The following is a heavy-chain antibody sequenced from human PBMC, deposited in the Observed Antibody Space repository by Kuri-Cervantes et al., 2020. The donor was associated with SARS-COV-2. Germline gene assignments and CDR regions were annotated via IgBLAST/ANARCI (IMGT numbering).Heavy chain of an antibody. CDR1: GYSISSGYY. V-gene: IGHV4-38-2*01. J-gene: IGHJ4*02. CDR2: IYHSGST. CDR3: ARSLTLYGGNSSPWDY. Sequence: SETLSLTCAVSGYSISSGYYWGWIRQPPGKGLEWIGSIYHSGSTYYNPSLKSRVTISVDTSKNQSSLKLSSVTAADTAVYYCARSLTLYGGNSSPWDYWGQGTLVTVSS. D-gene: IGHD4-23*01.